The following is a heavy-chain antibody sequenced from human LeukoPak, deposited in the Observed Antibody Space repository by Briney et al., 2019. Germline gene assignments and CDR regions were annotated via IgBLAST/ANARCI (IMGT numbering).Heavy chain of an antibody. Sequence: ASVKVSCKASGYTFTGYYMHWVRQAPGQGLEWMGWINPNSGGTNYAQKFQGRVTMTRDTSISTAYMELSRLRSDDTAVYYCAREVVGIAVAGTYWFDPWGQGTLVTVSS. J-gene: IGHJ5*02. CDR1: GYTFTGYY. CDR3: AREVVGIAVAGTYWFDP. V-gene: IGHV1-2*02. D-gene: IGHD6-19*01. CDR2: INPNSGGT.